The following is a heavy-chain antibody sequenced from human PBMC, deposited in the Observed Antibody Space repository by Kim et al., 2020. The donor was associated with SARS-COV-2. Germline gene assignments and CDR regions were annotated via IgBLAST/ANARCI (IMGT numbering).Heavy chain of an antibody. CDR1: GLTVSTNY. Sequence: GGSLRLSCAASGLTVSTNYMTWVRQAPGKGLEWVSVMYEIGSRYYADSVKGRFTVSRDDSKNTLYLEMKSVRVEDTAVYFCARGVGDRVGLNHGMDVWGQGTAVTVS. V-gene: IGHV3-66*01. CDR3: ARGVGDRVGLNHGMDV. J-gene: IGHJ6*02. CDR2: MYEIGSR. D-gene: IGHD3-16*01.